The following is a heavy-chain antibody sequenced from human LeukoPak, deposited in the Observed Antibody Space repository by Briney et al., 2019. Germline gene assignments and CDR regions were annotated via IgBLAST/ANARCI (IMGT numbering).Heavy chain of an antibody. D-gene: IGHD3-3*01. CDR1: GGSISSYY. CDR2: IYYSGST. Sequence: VKPSETLSLTCTVSGGSISSYYWSWIRQPPGKGLEWIGYIYYSGSTNYNPSLKSRVTISVDTSKNQFSLKLSSVTAADTAVYYCASLPYYDFWSGYYPLGNYYYYMDVWGKGTTVTVSS. CDR3: ASLPYYDFWSGYYPLGNYYYYMDV. V-gene: IGHV4-59*08. J-gene: IGHJ6*03.